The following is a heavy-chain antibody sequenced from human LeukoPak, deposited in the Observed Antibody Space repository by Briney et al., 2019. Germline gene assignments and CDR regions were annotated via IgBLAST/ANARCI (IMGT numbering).Heavy chain of an antibody. CDR2: ISAYNGNT. CDR1: GYTFTNYG. J-gene: IGHJ3*02. V-gene: IGHV1-18*01. CDR3: ARDSSTTMIVVVDPAPDAFDI. Sequence: GASVKVSCKTSGYTFTNYGISWVRQAPGQGLEWMGWISAYNGNTNYTQNLQGRVTMTTDTSTSTAYMELRSLRSDDTAVYYCARDSSTTMIVVVDPAPDAFDIWGQGTMVTVSS. D-gene: IGHD3-22*01.